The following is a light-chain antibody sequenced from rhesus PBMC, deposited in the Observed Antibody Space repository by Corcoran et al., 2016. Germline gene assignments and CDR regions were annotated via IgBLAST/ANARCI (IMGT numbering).Light chain of an antibody. CDR1: QGISSW. V-gene: IGKV1-22*01. CDR2: KAS. Sequence: DIQMTQSPSSLSASVGDKVTITCRGSQGISSWLAWYQQKPGKAPNLLIYKASSLQGGVPSRFSGSGSGTDFSLTNSSLQPEDFATYYCLQYSSSPWTVGQGTKVEIK. J-gene: IGKJ1*01. CDR3: LQYSSSPWT.